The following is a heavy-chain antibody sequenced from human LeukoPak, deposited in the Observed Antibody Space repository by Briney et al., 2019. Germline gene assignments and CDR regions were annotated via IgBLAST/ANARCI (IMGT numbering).Heavy chain of an antibody. CDR1: GGTFSSYA. Sequence: GASVKVSCKASGGTFSSYAISWVRQAPGQGLEWMGGIIPIFGTANYAQKFQGRVTITADESTSTAYMELSSLRSEDTAVYYCAQSGDFRSGQFFGFDPWGQGTLVTVSS. V-gene: IGHV1-69*13. D-gene: IGHD3-3*01. CDR3: AQSGDFRSGQFFGFDP. CDR2: IIPIFGTA. J-gene: IGHJ5*02.